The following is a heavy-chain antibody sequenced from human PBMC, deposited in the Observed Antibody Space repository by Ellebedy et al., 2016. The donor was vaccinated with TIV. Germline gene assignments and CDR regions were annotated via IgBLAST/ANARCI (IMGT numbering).Heavy chain of an antibody. J-gene: IGHJ4*02. CDR3: VRGSKDWYGMDY. V-gene: IGHV3-7*04. CDR1: GFSFSTIS. D-gene: IGHD3/OR15-3a*01. CDR2: MSPEGNIK. Sequence: PGGSLRLSCEASGFSFSTISMGWVRQAPGRGLEWVANMSPEGNIKVYVNSVRGRFTISRDNAKDTLFLQMNSLTGEDTAVYYCVRGSKDWYGMDYWGQGTLVSVSS.